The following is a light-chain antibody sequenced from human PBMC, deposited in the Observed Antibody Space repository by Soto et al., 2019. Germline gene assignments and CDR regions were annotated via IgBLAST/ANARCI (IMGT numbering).Light chain of an antibody. J-gene: IGKJ1*01. Sequence: DIQMTQSPSTLSASVGDRVTITCRASQGISSWLAWYQQKPGKAPKLLIYKASSLESGVPSRFSGSGSGTEFTLTISSLQPDDFATYYCQQYNSYPRTVGQGTKVEIK. V-gene: IGKV1-5*03. CDR2: KAS. CDR3: QQYNSYPRT. CDR1: QGISSW.